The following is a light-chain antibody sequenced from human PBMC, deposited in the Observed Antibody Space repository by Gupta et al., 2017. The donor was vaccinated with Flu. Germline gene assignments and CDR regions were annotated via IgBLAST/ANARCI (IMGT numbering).Light chain of an antibody. CDR3: SSYTSTNTFYV. CDR2: DVT. V-gene: IGLV2-14*01. J-gene: IGLJ1*01. Sequence: QSALPQPASVSGSPGQSITISCTGTSSDVGGSNYVSWYQQHPGKAPKLIIYDVTNRPSGVSSRFSGSKSGNTASLTISGLEAEDESDYFCSSYTSTNTFYVFGTGTKVTVL. CDR1: SSDVGGSNY.